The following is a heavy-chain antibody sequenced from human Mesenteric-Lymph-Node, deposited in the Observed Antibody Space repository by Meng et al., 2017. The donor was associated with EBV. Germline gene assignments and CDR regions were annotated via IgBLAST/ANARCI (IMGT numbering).Heavy chain of an antibody. CDR2: IYYSGSP. Sequence: QVQLPASGPGLVKPSQTLSLTCTVSGVSISSGDYYWSWVRQPPGKGLEWIWYIYYSGSPYSDPSLKSRLTISVDTSKNQFSLKLNSVTAADTAVYYCARGSWSDPVGLDLWGRGTLVTVSS. CDR1: GVSISSGDYY. D-gene: IGHD2-15*01. CDR3: ARGSWSDPVGLDL. J-gene: IGHJ2*01. V-gene: IGHV4-30-4*01.